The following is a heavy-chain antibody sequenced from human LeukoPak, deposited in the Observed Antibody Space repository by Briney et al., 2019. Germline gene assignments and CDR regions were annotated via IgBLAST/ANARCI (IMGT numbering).Heavy chain of an antibody. D-gene: IGHD2-21*02. CDR2: ISPYNGNT. V-gene: IGHV1-18*01. CDR1: GYSFTTYG. CDR3: TRDAGGGDCYSCPNWFDP. J-gene: IGHJ5*02. Sequence: ASVKVSCKASGYSFTTYGIIWVRQAPGQGLEWMGWISPYNGNTNYAQKFQGRVTMTTDTSTSTAYMELRSLISDDTAVYYCTRDAGGGDCYSCPNWFDPWGQGTLVTVSS.